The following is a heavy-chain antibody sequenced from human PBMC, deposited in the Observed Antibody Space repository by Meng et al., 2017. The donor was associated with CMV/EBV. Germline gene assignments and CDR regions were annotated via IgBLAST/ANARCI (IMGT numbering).Heavy chain of an antibody. Sequence: GESLKISCAASGFTFSSYWMSWVRQAPGKGLEWVANIKQDGSEKYYVDSVKGRFTISRDNAKNSLYLQMNSLRAEDTAVYYCARDKGGITIFGVGIIFRQGGAFDIWGQGTMVIVSS. CDR2: IKQDGSEK. CDR3: ARDKGGITIFGVGIIFRQGGAFDI. V-gene: IGHV3-7*01. J-gene: IGHJ3*02. CDR1: GFTFSSYW. D-gene: IGHD3-3*01.